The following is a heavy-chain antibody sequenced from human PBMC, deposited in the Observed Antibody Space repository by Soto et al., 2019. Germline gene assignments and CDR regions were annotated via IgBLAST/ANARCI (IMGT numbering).Heavy chain of an antibody. J-gene: IGHJ5*02. CDR1: GGSISSGDYY. Sequence: QVQLQESGPGLVKPSQTLSLTCTVSGGSISSGDYYWSWTRQPPGKGLEWIGYIYHSGSTYYNPSLKSRLTTSVDTSKNQFSLKLSSATAADTAVYYCARERPDGARLDPWGQGTLVTVSS. D-gene: IGHD6-6*01. CDR3: ARERPDGARLDP. V-gene: IGHV4-30-4*01. CDR2: IYHSGST.